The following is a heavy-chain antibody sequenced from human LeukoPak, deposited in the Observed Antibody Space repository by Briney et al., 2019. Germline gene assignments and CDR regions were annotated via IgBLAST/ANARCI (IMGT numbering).Heavy chain of an antibody. Sequence: GGALRLSSAASGFTFSSHCMSWGRQAPGKGLGWVSAISGSGGRTYYADSVKGRFTISRDNSKNTLYLQMNSLRAEDTAVYYCAKEDGYGAKNYWGQGTLVTVSS. CDR2: ISGSGGRT. CDR1: GFTFSSHC. J-gene: IGHJ4*02. CDR3: AKEDGYGAKNY. D-gene: IGHD5-24*01. V-gene: IGHV3-23*01.